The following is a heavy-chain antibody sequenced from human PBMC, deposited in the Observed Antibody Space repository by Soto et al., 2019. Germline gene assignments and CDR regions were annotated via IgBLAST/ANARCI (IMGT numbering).Heavy chain of an antibody. J-gene: IGHJ4*02. D-gene: IGHD2-15*01. CDR3: ARSGGYFFDY. V-gene: IGHV4-31*01. Sequence: QVQLQESGPGLVKPSQTLSLTCTVSGGSISSGGYYWSWIRQHPGKGLEWIGYIYFSGSTYYNPSLKXXVXIXXDTSKNQFSLKLSSVTAADTAVYYCARSGGYFFDYWGQGTLVTVSS. CDR1: GGSISSGGYY. CDR2: IYFSGST.